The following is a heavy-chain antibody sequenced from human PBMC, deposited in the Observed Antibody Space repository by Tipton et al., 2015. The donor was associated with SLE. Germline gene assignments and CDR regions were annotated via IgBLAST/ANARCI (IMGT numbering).Heavy chain of an antibody. Sequence: TLSLTCTVSGYSINSGYSWAWIRQPPGKGLEWIGSFYQSEKTYYNPSLKSRVSISTHTSKNQFSLRLSSVTAADTAVYYCARSWWGDVGAYAFDIWGQGTMVTVSS. J-gene: IGHJ3*02. CDR1: GYSINSGYS. CDR2: FYQSEKT. D-gene: IGHD1-26*01. CDR3: ARSWWGDVGAYAFDI. V-gene: IGHV4-38-2*02.